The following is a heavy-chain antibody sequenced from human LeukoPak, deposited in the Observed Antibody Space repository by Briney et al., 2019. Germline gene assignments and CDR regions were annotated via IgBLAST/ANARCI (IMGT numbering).Heavy chain of an antibody. CDR1: GFTVRSNY. CDR2: LDSGGNT. D-gene: IGHD6-13*01. J-gene: IGHJ4*02. V-gene: IGHV3-66*01. Sequence: GGSLRLSCAASGFTVRSNYMNWVRQAPGKGLEGVSVLDSGGNTYYADSVKGRFTISRDNSKNALYLQMNSLRAEYTAVYYCARVYSTRWYEFDYWGQGSLVTVSS. CDR3: ARVYSTRWYEFDY.